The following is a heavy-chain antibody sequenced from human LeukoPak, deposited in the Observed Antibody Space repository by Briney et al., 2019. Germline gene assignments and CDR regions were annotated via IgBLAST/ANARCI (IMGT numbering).Heavy chain of an antibody. J-gene: IGHJ3*02. CDR3: ASGDYYDSSGYYVWDAFDI. D-gene: IGHD3-22*01. CDR2: FSSSGSTI. CDR1: GFTFSDYY. V-gene: IGHV3-11*01. Sequence: GGSLRLSCAASGFTFSDYYMSWIREAPGKGLEWVSYFSSSGSTIYYADSVKGRFTISRYNAKNSLYLQMNSLRAEDTALYYCASGDYYDSSGYYVWDAFDIWGQGTMVTVSS.